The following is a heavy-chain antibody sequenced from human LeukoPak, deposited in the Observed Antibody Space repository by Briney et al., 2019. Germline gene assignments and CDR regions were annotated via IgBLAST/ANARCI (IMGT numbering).Heavy chain of an antibody. D-gene: IGHD3-10*01. J-gene: IGHJ4*02. Sequence: GGSLRLSCAASGFTFSSYWMSWVRQAPGKGLEWVANIKQDGSEKYYVDSVKGRFTISRDNAKNSLYLQMNSLRAEDTAVYYCAKDLHYGSADYWGQGTLVTVSS. V-gene: IGHV3-7*01. CDR3: AKDLHYGSADY. CDR1: GFTFSSYW. CDR2: IKQDGSEK.